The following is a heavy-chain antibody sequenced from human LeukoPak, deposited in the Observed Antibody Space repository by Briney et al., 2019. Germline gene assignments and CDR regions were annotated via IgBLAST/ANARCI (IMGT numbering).Heavy chain of an antibody. V-gene: IGHV4-39*07. CDR2: IYYSGST. Sequence: PSETLSLTCTVSGGSISSSSYYWGWIRQPPGKGLEWIGSIYYSGSTYYNPSLKSRVTISVDTSKNQFSLKLSSVTAADTAVYYCARDYQQLGWNEFDYWGQGTLVTVSS. J-gene: IGHJ4*02. CDR3: ARDYQQLGWNEFDY. D-gene: IGHD6-6*01. CDR1: GGSISSSSYY.